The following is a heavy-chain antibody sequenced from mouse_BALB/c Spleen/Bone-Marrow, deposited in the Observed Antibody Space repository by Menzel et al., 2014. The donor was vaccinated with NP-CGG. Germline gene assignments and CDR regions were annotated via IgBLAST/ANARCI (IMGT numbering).Heavy chain of an antibody. CDR2: ISSGGSYT. Sequence: EVKLVESGGGLVKPGGSLKLSCAASGFTFSSYAMSWVRQSPEKRLEWIAEISSGGSYTYYPDTGTGRFTISRDNAKNTLYLEMSSLRSEDTAMYYCAREEGNFLAYWGQGTLVTVSA. CDR1: GFTFSSYA. J-gene: IGHJ3*01. CDR3: AREEGNFLAY. D-gene: IGHD2-1*01. V-gene: IGHV5-9-4*01.